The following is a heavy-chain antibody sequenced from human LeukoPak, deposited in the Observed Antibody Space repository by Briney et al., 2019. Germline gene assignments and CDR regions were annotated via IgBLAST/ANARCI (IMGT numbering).Heavy chain of an antibody. CDR2: ISSSSYI. J-gene: IGHJ6*03. V-gene: IGHV3-21*01. Sequence: KTGGSLRLSCAASGFTFSSYSMNWVRQAPGKGLEWVSSISSSSYIYYADSVKGRFTISRDNAKNSLYLQMNSLRAEDTAVYYCARGVGDGYNYSDYYYMDVWGKGTTVTVSS. D-gene: IGHD5-24*01. CDR3: ARGVGDGYNYSDYYYMDV. CDR1: GFTFSSYS.